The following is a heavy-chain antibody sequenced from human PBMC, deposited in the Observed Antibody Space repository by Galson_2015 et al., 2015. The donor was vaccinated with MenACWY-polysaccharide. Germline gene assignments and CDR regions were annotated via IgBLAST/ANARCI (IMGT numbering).Heavy chain of an antibody. CDR3: ASLPLGNCGSVSCYGYFHH. CDR2: IYYSGRT. CDR1: GGSISSGDSY. V-gene: IGHV4-30-4*01. J-gene: IGHJ1*01. Sequence: TLSLTCTVSGGSISSGDSYWSWIRPSPGKGLEWIGYIYYSGRTNYSPSLKSRATVSLDTSKNQFSLKLSFVTAADTAVYYCASLPLGNCGSVSCYGYFHHWGQGTLVTVSS. D-gene: IGHD2-2*01.